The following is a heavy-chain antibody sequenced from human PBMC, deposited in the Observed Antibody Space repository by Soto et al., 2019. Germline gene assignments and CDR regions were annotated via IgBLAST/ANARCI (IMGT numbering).Heavy chain of an antibody. J-gene: IGHJ4*02. V-gene: IGHV3-49*04. CDR1: GFTFGDYA. CDR3: NRGRVAGTFDY. CDR2: IRTKPSGGTT. D-gene: IGHD6-19*01. Sequence: PGGSLRLSCTTSGFTFGDYAMSWVRQAPGKGLEWVGFIRTKPSGGTTQYAASVKGRFTISRDDSKSIAYLQMNSLKTEDTAVYYCNRGRVAGTFDYWGQGTLVTVSS.